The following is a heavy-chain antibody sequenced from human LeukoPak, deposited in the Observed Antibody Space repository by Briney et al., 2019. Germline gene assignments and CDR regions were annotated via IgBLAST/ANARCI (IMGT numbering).Heavy chain of an antibody. CDR1: VGSFSSYY. CDR2: IYYSGST. CDR3: ARQTEEGWFDP. Sequence: SETLSLTCTVSVGSFSSYYWRWIPHPRGKGLEWMGYIYYSGSTKYNPSLKSRVTISVDTSKNQFSLKLSSVTAADTAVYYCARQTEEGWFDPWGQGTLVTVSS. J-gene: IGHJ5*02. V-gene: IGHV4-59*01. D-gene: IGHD7-27*01.